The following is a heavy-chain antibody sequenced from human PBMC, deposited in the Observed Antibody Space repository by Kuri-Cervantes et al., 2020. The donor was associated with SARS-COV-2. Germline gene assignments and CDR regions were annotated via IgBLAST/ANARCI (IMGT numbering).Heavy chain of an antibody. CDR3: ARETPDHRNSWFDY. CDR2: ISYASSHL. D-gene: IGHD1-14*01. J-gene: IGHJ4*02. V-gene: IGHV3-30*03. CDR1: GFKLSDFA. Sequence: GESLKISCAASGFKLSDFAMHWVRQAPGKGLEWVAIISYASSHLYADSVKGRFTISRDNSKNTVYLHMNSLKPNDTGVYYCARETPDHRNSWFDYWGQGSLVTVSS.